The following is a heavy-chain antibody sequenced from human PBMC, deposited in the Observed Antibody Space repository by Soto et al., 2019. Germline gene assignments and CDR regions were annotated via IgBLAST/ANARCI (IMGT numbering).Heavy chain of an antibody. V-gene: IGHV1-2*04. CDR1: GYSLTDYY. CDR2: INPNSGVT. CDR3: ARLGTTGTYYDAFDI. D-gene: IGHD1-26*01. Sequence: QVQLVQSGAEVKKPGASVKVSCKASGYSLTDYYMHWVRQAPGQGLEWMGWINPNSGVTKYVQKFQDWVTMTRDTSIITAYLELTGLKSDDTAVYYCARLGTTGTYYDAFDIGGQGTMVTFSS. J-gene: IGHJ3*02.